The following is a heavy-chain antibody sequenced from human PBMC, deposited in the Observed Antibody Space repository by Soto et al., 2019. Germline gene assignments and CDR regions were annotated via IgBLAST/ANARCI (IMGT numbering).Heavy chain of an antibody. J-gene: IGHJ4*02. Sequence: EVQLVESGGGLVQPGRSLRLSCAASGFTFDDYAMHWVRQAPGKGLEWVSGISWNSGSIGYADSVKGRFTISRDNDKNALYLQMNSLRAEDTALYYCAKGNRYYYGSGSYVDYWGQGTLVTVSS. V-gene: IGHV3-9*01. CDR1: GFTFDDYA. CDR2: ISWNSGSI. CDR3: AKGNRYYYGSGSYVDY. D-gene: IGHD3-10*01.